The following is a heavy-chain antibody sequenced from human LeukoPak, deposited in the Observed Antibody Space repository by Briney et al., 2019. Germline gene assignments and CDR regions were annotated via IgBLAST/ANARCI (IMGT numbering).Heavy chain of an antibody. V-gene: IGHV1-69*06. D-gene: IGHD3-10*01. Sequence: SVKVSCKASGGTFSSYAISWVRQAPGQGLEWMGGIIPIFGTANYAQKFQGRVTITADRSTSTAYMELSSLRSEDTAVYYCARAPRVWGVIHYYYGMDVWGKGTTVTVSS. CDR1: GGTFSSYA. J-gene: IGHJ6*04. CDR3: ARAPRVWGVIHYYYGMDV. CDR2: IIPIFGTA.